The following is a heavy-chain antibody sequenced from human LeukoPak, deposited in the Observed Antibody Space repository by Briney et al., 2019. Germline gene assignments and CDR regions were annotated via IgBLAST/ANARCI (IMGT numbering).Heavy chain of an antibody. V-gene: IGHV3-30*02. CDR1: GFTFSSYG. D-gene: IGHD5-12*01. CDR2: IRYDGSNK. J-gene: IGHJ4*02. Sequence: GGSLRLSCAASGFTFSSYGMHWVRQAPGKGLEWVAFIRYDGSNKYYADSVKGRFTISRDNSKNTLYLQMNSLRAEDTAVYYCAKGGSGYEPEPGHYWGQGTLVTVSS. CDR3: AKGGSGYEPEPGHY.